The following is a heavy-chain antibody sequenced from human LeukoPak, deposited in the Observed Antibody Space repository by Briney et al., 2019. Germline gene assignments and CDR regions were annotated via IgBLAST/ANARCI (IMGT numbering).Heavy chain of an antibody. V-gene: IGHV1-46*01. CDR2: INPSGGST. Sequence: ASVKVSCKASGYTFTSYYMPWVRQAPGQGLEWMGIINPSGGSTSYAQKFQGRVTMTRDTSTSTAYMELSSLKSEDTAVYYCARAAPYYYGSGSYSWFDPWGQGTLVTVSS. CDR3: ARAAPYYYGSGSYSWFDP. CDR1: GYTFTSYY. D-gene: IGHD3-10*01. J-gene: IGHJ5*02.